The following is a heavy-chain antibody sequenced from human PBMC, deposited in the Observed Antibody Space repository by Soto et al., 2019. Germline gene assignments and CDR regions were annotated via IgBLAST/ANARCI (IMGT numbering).Heavy chain of an antibody. V-gene: IGHV3-11*01. D-gene: IGHD3-22*01. CDR1: GFTFSDYY. CDR2: ISSSGSTI. J-gene: IGHJ2*01. Sequence: QVQLVESGGGLVQPGGSLRLSCAASGFTFSDYYMSWIRQAPGKGLEWVSYISSSGSTIYYADSVKGRFTISRDNAKNSLYLQMNSLTAEDTAVYYCARDGTYYDSSGFLLYWYFDLWGRGTLVTVSS. CDR3: ARDGTYYDSSGFLLYWYFDL.